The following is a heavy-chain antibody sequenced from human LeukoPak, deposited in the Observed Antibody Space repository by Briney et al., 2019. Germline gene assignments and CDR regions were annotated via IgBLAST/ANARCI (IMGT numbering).Heavy chain of an antibody. Sequence: GGSLRLSCAASGFTFSSYAMHWVRQAPGKGLEWVSVISTGGSTYYADSVKGRFTLSRDNSKNTLSLQMNSLRVDDTAVYYCAREGAGFQHWGQGTLVTVSS. V-gene: IGHV3-53*01. CDR3: AREGAGFQH. CDR2: ISTGGST. CDR1: GFTFSSYA. J-gene: IGHJ1*01. D-gene: IGHD3-10*01.